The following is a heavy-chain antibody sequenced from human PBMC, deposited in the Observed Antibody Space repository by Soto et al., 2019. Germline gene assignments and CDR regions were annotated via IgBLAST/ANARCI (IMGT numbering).Heavy chain of an antibody. CDR3: AKVPLLRDYDSSGYYYEGHDDY. CDR1: GFTFSSYA. CDR2: ISGSGGST. J-gene: IGHJ4*02. Sequence: GGSLRLSCAASGFTFSSYAMSWVRQAPGKGLEWVSAISGSGGSTYYADSVKGRFTISRDNSKNTLYLQMNSLRAEDTAVYYCAKVPLLRDYDSSGYYYEGHDDYWGQGTLVTVSS. D-gene: IGHD3-22*01. V-gene: IGHV3-23*01.